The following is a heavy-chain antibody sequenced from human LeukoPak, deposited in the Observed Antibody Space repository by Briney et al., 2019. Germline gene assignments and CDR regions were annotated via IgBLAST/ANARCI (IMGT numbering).Heavy chain of an antibody. V-gene: IGHV1-18*01. Sequence: ASVKVSCKASGYTFTSYGISWVRQAPGQGLEWMGWISAYNGNTNYAQKLQGRVIMTTDTSTSTAYMELRSLRSNDTAVYYCARDYDSSGYYRYYFDYWGQGTLVTVSS. D-gene: IGHD3-22*01. CDR2: ISAYNGNT. CDR3: ARDYDSSGYYRYYFDY. J-gene: IGHJ4*02. CDR1: GYTFTSYG.